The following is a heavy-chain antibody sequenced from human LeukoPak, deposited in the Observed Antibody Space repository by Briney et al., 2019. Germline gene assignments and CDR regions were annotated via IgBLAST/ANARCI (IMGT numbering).Heavy chain of an antibody. D-gene: IGHD3-10*01. CDR3: AKGVPLGHFDY. CDR1: GFTFSSYA. Sequence: PRASLRLSCAATGFTFSSYAMSWVRQAPGKGLEWVSAISGSGGSTYYADSVKGRFTISRDNSKNALYLQMNSLRAEDTAVYYCAKGVPLGHFDYWGQGTLVTVSS. CDR2: ISGSGGST. V-gene: IGHV3-23*01. J-gene: IGHJ4*02.